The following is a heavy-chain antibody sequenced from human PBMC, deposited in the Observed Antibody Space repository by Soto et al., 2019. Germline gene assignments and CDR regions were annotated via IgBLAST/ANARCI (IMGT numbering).Heavy chain of an antibody. V-gene: IGHV3-23*01. J-gene: IGHJ6*02. CDR2: ISGSGGST. CDR1: GFTFSSYA. Sequence: GGSLRLSCAASGFTFSSYAMSWVRQAPGKGLEWVSAISGSGGSTYYADSVKGRFTISRDNSKNTLYLQMNSLRAEDTAVYYCARSFGEFIHGMDVWGQGTTVTVSS. CDR3: ARSFGEFIHGMDV. D-gene: IGHD3-10*01.